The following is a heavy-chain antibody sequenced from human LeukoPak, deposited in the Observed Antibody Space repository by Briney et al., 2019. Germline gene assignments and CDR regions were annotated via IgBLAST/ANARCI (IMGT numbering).Heavy chain of an antibody. Sequence: GGSLRLSCAASGFRFTSYPMKWVRQAPGKGLEWVSSISASSSFINYADSAKGRFTISRDNAKNSLYLQMNSLRVEDTAVYFCARGHTAVARHFDFWGQGTLVTVSS. CDR3: ARGHTAVARHFDF. D-gene: IGHD4-23*01. J-gene: IGHJ4*02. CDR1: GFRFTSYP. CDR2: ISASSSFI. V-gene: IGHV3-21*01.